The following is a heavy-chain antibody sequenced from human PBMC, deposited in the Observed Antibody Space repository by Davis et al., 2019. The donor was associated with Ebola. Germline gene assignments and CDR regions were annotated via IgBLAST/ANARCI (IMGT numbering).Heavy chain of an antibody. Sequence: PSETLSLTCTVSGVSISSSSYYWGWVRQPPGKGLEWIGSIFYSGSTYYNPSLKSRVTISVDTSKNQFSLKLSSVTAADTAVYYCARAPMTIGKSSSWYRGDYYYYMDVWGKGTTVTVSS. CDR2: IFYSGST. J-gene: IGHJ6*03. D-gene: IGHD6-13*01. CDR3: ARAPMTIGKSSSWYRGDYYYYMDV. CDR1: GVSISSSSYY. V-gene: IGHV4-39*07.